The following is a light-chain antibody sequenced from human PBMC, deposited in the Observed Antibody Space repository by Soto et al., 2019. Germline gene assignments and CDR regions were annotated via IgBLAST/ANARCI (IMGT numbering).Light chain of an antibody. J-gene: IGKJ5*01. CDR2: GTS. V-gene: IGKV3-20*01. CDR1: QSVSTRS. Sequence: EIVLTQSPGTLSLSPGERATLSCRASQSVSTRSLAWYQQKPGQAPRLLIYGTSSRATGIPDRFSGSGSGTDFTLTISRLEPEDFAVYYCQQYGNSPITFGQGTRLEI. CDR3: QQYGNSPIT.